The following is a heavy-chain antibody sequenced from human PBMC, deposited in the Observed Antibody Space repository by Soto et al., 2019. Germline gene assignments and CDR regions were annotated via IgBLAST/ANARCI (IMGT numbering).Heavy chain of an antibody. CDR1: TFTFRSYV. CDR2: ITGSGGAT. D-gene: IGHD6-6*01. J-gene: IGHJ6*04. Sequence: QLLEYGGRRVLPGGSLRLSCEASTFTFRSYVMNWVRHVPGKGLEWVAAITGSGGATYYVASVKGRFTVSRANYKKTLFLQMAGLRVAHTGLYFGASGAPRPPSNYLGLGLWGKGTTVTVSP. CDR3: ASGAPRPPSNYLGLGL. V-gene: IGHV3-23*01.